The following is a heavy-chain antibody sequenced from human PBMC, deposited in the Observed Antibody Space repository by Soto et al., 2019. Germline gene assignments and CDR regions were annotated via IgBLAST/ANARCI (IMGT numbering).Heavy chain of an antibody. CDR2: MNPHSGDT. J-gene: IGHJ4*01. Sequence: GASGKVSCKASGYTFVNYEINWVRQATGQGLEWLGWMNPHSGDTFYAQNFQGRVTMTRNTSITTAYMELNSLKSEDTAVYYCARQQAMDYWGQGTLVIVSS. CDR3: ARQQAMDY. CDR1: GYTFVNYE. V-gene: IGHV1-8*01.